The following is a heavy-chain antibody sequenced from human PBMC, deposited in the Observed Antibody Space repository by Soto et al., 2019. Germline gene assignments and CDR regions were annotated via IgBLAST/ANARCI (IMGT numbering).Heavy chain of an antibody. J-gene: IGHJ5*01. Sequence: QVQLVQSGAEVRKPGSSLRVSCKSSGATFSTTGISWVRQAPGQGLEWMGGIIPLFGTPKYARKFQGRVSITADESTNTVYMELNSLRPDDAAVYYCARASPVICGGDPCYRLDSSFDSWGQGSLVIFSS. D-gene: IGHD2-21*02. V-gene: IGHV1-69*01. CDR2: IIPLFGTP. CDR1: GATFSTTG. CDR3: ARASPVICGGDPCYRLDSSFDS.